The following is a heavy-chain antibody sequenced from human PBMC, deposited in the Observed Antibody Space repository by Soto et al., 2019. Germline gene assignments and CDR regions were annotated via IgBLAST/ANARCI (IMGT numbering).Heavy chain of an antibody. CDR3: ARPWILTGREYFDY. V-gene: IGHV4-59*01. Sequence: PSETLSLTCTVSGGSISSYYWSWIRQSPGKGLEWIGYIYYSGSTNYNPSLKSRVTISVDTSKNHFSLQLSSVTAADTAVYYCARPWILTGREYFDYWGQGTLVTVSS. D-gene: IGHD3-9*01. CDR1: GGSISSYY. CDR2: IYYSGST. J-gene: IGHJ4*02.